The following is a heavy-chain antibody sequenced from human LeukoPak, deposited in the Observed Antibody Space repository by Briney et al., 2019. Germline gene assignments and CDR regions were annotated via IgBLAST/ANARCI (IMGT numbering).Heavy chain of an antibody. CDR2: IYHSGST. Sequence: PSETLSLACAVSGGSISSSNWWSWVRQPPGKGLEWIGEIYHSGSTNYNPSLKSRVTISVDTSKNQFSLKLSSVTAADTAVYYCAKETGVIWFGELRHNWFDPWGQGTLVTVSS. CDR1: GGSISSSNW. J-gene: IGHJ5*02. V-gene: IGHV4-4*02. D-gene: IGHD3-10*01. CDR3: AKETGVIWFGELRHNWFDP.